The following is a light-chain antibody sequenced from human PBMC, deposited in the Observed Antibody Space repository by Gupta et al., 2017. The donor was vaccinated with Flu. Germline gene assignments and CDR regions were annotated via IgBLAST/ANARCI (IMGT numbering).Light chain of an antibody. CDR2: EVT. J-gene: IGLJ1*01. CDR1: SSDVGSYNL. V-gene: IGLV2-23*02. Sequence: QSALTQPASVSGSLVQSITISFTGTSSDVGSYNLVSWYPQDPGTAHRLVVYEVTRRPAGVASRFSVSKSGNTASLTISVLKWEAAADYYCLADACSSSHVFGSGTKITVL. CDR3: LADACSSSHV.